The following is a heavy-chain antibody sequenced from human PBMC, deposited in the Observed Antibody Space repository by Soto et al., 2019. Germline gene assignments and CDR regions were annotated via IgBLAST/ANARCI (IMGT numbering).Heavy chain of an antibody. CDR1: GYTLTSYY. J-gene: IGHJ6*02. Sequence: QVQLVQSGAEVKKPGASAKVSCTASGYTLTSYYMHWVRQAPGQGLEWMGVINPTDDSARYAQKFQGRVTRTSDTSTSTVSMELSSLKSEDTAVYYCAKDQKNRYDHTDPSYCYAGVDVWGQGTTVTVSS. V-gene: IGHV1-46*01. CDR2: INPTDDSA. CDR3: AKDQKNRYDHTDPSYCYAGVDV. D-gene: IGHD3-16*01.